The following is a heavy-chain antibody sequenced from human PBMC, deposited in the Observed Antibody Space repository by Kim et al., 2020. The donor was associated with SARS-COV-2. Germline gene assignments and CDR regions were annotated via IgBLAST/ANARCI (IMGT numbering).Heavy chain of an antibody. D-gene: IGHD1-7*01. CDR2: VSYSGSP. V-gene: IGHV4-59*01. Sequence: SETLSLNCTVFGGSFSSYYWTWIRQTPGKRLEWIGHVSYSGSPTYNPSLKSRLTISLDTPKNQFSLKLTSVTAADTAVYYCARDRGTGTTWGAFDVWGQWTMVSV. CDR3: ARDRGTGTTWGAFDV. CDR1: GGSFSSYY. J-gene: IGHJ3*01.